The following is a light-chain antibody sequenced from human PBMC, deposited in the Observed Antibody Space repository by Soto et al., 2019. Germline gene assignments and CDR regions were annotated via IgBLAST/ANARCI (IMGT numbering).Light chain of an antibody. J-gene: IGKJ3*01. V-gene: IGKV3-11*01. CDR3: QQRSNWPLT. CDR2: DAA. Sequence: ELVFTQSPGTLSLSPGERATLSCRPGQSVLSNYVAWYQHKPGQAPRLLLYDAANRATGIPARFSGSGSGTDFTLTISSLEPEDSAVYYCQQRSNWPLTFGPGTKVEIK. CDR1: QSVLSNY.